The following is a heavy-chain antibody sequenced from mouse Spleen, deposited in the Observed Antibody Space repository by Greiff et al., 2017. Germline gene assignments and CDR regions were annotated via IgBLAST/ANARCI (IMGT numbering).Heavy chain of an antibody. CDR1: GFTFSSYA. D-gene: IGHD4-1*01. CDR2: INSNGGST. J-gene: IGHJ1*01. Sequence: EVHLVESGGGLVKPGGSLKLSCAASGFTFSSYAMSWVRQTPEKRLEWVAAINSNGGSTYYPDTVKDRFTISRDNAKNTLYLQMSSLRSEDTALYYCARLGLDWYFDVWGAGTTVTVSS. CDR3: ARLGLDWYFDV. V-gene: IGHV5-6-2*01.